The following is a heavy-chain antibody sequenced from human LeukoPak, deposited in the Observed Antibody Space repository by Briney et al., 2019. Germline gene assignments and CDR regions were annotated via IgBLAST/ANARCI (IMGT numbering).Heavy chain of an antibody. V-gene: IGHV4-59*01. CDR1: GGSISTYY. CDR3: ARESNYYGSGSFDY. D-gene: IGHD3-10*01. J-gene: IGHJ4*02. Sequence: SETLSLTCTVSGGSISTYYWSWIRQPPGKGLEWIGYIYYSGSTNYNPSLKSRVTISVDTSKNQFSLKLSSVTAADTAVYYCARESNYYGSGSFDYWGQGTLVTVSS. CDR2: IYYSGST.